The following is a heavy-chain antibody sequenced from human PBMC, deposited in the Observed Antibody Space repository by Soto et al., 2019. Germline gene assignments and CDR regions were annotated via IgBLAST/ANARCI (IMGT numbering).Heavy chain of an antibody. CDR3: ARDFLSFDP. CDR1: TYSISSGYY. J-gene: IGHJ5*02. Sequence: SETLSLTXAVSTYSISSGYYWGWIRQPPGKGLEWIGSIYHSGSTYYNPSLKSRVTISVDTSKNQFSLKVNSVTAADTAVYYCARDFLSFDPWGQGTLVTVSS. CDR2: IYHSGST. D-gene: IGHD3-22*01. V-gene: IGHV4-38-2*02.